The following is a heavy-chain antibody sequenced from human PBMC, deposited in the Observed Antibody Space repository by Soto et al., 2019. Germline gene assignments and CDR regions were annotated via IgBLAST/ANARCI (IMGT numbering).Heavy chain of an antibody. CDR3: ARDLGGSMTCWFDP. D-gene: IGHD1-26*01. Sequence: GASVKFSFKASGYTFTDYYVHWMRQAPGQGLDWIGWINPNDGDTNYVQKFQGRVTMTRDTSISTAFMELSRLRSDDTAVYYCARDLGGSMTCWFDPWGQGTLDTVSS. CDR2: INPNDGDT. CDR1: GYTFTDYY. V-gene: IGHV1-2*02. J-gene: IGHJ5*02.